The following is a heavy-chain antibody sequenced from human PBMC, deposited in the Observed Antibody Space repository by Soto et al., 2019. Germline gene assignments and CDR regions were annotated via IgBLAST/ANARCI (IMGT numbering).Heavy chain of an antibody. Sequence: GESLKISCKGSGYSFTSYWIGWVRQMPGKGLEWMGIIYPGDSDTRYSPSFQGQVTISADKSISTAYLQWSSLKASDTAMYYCARQETSVLRYFDWLRRSSPFDYWGRGTLVTVSS. J-gene: IGHJ4*02. CDR2: IYPGDSDT. V-gene: IGHV5-51*01. CDR3: ARQETSVLRYFDWLRRSSPFDY. CDR1: GYSFTSYW. D-gene: IGHD3-9*01.